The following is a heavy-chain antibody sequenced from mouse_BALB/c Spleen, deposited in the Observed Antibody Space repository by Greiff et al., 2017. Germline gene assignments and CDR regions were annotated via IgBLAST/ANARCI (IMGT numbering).Heavy chain of an antibody. CDR1: GFTFTNYA. CDR2: ISTYYGDA. Sequence: QVQLQQSGAELVRPGVSLKISCTGSGFTFTNYAMHWVRQSPAKSLEWIGVISTYYGDASYNQKFKGEATMTVDNSSSTAYMELARLTSEDSAIFYCGRGDGDYGYFDVWGEGTTVTVSS. D-gene: IGHD2-13*01. CDR3: GRGDGDYGYFDV. V-gene: IGHV1S137*01. J-gene: IGHJ1*01.